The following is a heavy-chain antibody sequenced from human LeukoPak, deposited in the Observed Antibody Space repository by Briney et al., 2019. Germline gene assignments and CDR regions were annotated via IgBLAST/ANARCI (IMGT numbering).Heavy chain of an antibody. V-gene: IGHV3-64*01. J-gene: IGHJ4*02. CDR2: ISSTGGST. D-gene: IGHD3/OR15-3a*01. Sequence: PGGSLRLSCAASGLTFSSYAMEWVRQAPGKGLEYVAAISSTGGSTYYAKSLKGRFTISRDNSKNTLYLQMGSLRAEDMAVYYCARDSHDGTGYYLDYWGQGTLVTVSS. CDR1: GLTFSSYA. CDR3: ARDSHDGTGYYLDY.